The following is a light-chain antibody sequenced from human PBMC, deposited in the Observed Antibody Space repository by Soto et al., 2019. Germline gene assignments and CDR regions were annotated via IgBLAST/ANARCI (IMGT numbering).Light chain of an antibody. V-gene: IGKV1-27*01. CDR3: QNSNSAPWT. CDR1: QGITDY. J-gene: IGKJ1*01. Sequence: DIQMTQSPSSLSASVGDRVTITCRASQGITDYLAWYQQKPGQVPNLLIYAASTLQSGVPSRFSGSGSGTDFTLTITGLQPEDVATYYCQNSNSAPWTFGQGTKVEIK. CDR2: AAS.